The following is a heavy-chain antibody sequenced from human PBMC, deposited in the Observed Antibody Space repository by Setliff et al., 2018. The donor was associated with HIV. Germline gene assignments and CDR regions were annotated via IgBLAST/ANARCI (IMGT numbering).Heavy chain of an antibody. CDR1: GYTFTDYA. CDR3: ARDHCSSSGCYEYSYYGMDV. J-gene: IGHJ6*02. V-gene: IGHV1-3*01. D-gene: IGHD2-2*01. CDR2: LNAGNGNT. Sequence: ASVKVSCKASGYTFTDYAMHWVRQAPGQRLEWMGWLNAGNGNTKFAQKFQGRVTMTRDTSISTAYMEVSRLRSDDTAVYYCARDHCSSSGCYEYSYYGMDVWGQGTTVTVSS.